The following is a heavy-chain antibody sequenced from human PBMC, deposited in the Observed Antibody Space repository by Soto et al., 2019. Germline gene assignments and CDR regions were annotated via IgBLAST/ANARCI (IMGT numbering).Heavy chain of an antibody. CDR3: TSAPRLHRCFDP. J-gene: IGHJ5*02. V-gene: IGHV3-15*01. Sequence: XVCLRLSCAASDFTFTDAWMNGVRQAPGMGLEWVGRIKSKSDGGTTDYAAPVKGRFTISRDDSKKALYLEMKSLKTEDTAIYYCTSAPRLHRCFDPCGPGTLVTVSS. D-gene: IGHD4-4*01. CDR2: IKSKSDGGTT. CDR1: DFTFTDAW.